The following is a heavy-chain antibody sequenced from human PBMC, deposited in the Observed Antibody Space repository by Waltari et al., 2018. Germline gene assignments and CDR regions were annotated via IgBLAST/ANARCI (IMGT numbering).Heavy chain of an antibody. V-gene: IGHV1-58*01. CDR1: GFTFTSSA. CDR3: AAVAEAWVD. Sequence: QMQLVQSGPEVRKPGTSAKVSCKASGFTFTSSAVRRGREARGERIEEIGWSVVGSGNTNYAQRVQVRVTTTRDMSTSTAYMELSRLRSEDTAVYYGAAVAEAWVDWGQGTLVTVSS. CDR2: SVVGSGNT. D-gene: IGHD1-26*01. J-gene: IGHJ4*02.